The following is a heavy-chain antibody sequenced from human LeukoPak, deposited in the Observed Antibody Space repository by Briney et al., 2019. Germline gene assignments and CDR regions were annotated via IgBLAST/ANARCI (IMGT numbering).Heavy chain of an antibody. CDR2: IFYSGTT. D-gene: IGHD2-2*01. J-gene: IGHJ6*02. CDR1: GGSISPYY. V-gene: IGHV4-59*12. Sequence: PSETLSLTCTISGGSISPYYWSWFRQPPGKGLEWIGYIFYSGTTNYNPSLQSRVTISVDTSKNQFSLKLSSVTAADTAVYYCARVASIFRLGYCSSTSCPGDYYYYGMDVWGQGTTVTVSS. CDR3: ARVASIFRLGYCSSTSCPGDYYYYGMDV.